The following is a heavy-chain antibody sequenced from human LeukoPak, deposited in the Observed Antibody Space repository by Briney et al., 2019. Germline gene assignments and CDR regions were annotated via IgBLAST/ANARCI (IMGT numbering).Heavy chain of an antibody. CDR2: ISSSSSYI. V-gene: IGHV3-21*01. CDR1: GFTFSTYT. D-gene: IGHD3-16*01. CDR3: ARWGDRRGGAFDI. J-gene: IGHJ3*02. Sequence: GGSLRLSCAASGFTFSTYTMSWVRQAPGKGLEWVSSISSSSSYIYYADSVKGRFTISRDNAKNSLYLQMNRLRAEDTALYYCARWGDRRGGAFDIWGQGTMVTVSS.